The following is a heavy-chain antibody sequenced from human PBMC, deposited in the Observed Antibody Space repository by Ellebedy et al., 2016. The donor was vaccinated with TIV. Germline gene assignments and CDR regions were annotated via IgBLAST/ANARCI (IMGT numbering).Heavy chain of an antibody. CDR2: IIPIFGTA. V-gene: IGHV1-69*13. CDR3: ARGSGGAVAENSAGYDY. D-gene: IGHD6-19*01. CDR1: GYTFTSYG. J-gene: IGHJ4*02. Sequence: SVKVSCXASGYTFTSYGISWVRQAPGQGLEWMGGIIPIFGTANYAQKFQGRVTITADESTSTAYMELRSLRSDDTAVYYCARGSGGAVAENSAGYDYWGQGTLVTVSS.